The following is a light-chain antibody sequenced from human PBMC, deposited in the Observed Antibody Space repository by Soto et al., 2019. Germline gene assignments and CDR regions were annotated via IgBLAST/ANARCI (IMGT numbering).Light chain of an antibody. CDR1: QSVSSS. J-gene: IGKJ1*01. Sequence: EVEMTQSPATLSVSPGERATISCRASQSVSSSLAWYQQKPGQAPRLLIYGASTRATGIPVRFSGSGSGTDYTLPISSLQSEDFAVYYCQQYNRWPPWTFGQGTKVEIK. V-gene: IGKV3-15*01. CDR2: GAS. CDR3: QQYNRWPPWT.